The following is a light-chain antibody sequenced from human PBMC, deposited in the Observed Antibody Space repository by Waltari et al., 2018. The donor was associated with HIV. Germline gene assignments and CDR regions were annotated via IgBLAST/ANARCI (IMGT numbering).Light chain of an antibody. V-gene: IGLV1-40*01. CDR1: SSNIGAGYD. CDR2: RNS. CDR3: QSYDRSLTSWV. J-gene: IGLJ3*02. Sequence: QSVLPQPPSVSGAPGQRVTISCTGSSSNIGAGYDVHWYQQLPGTAPKLLIYRNSHRPSGVPDRFSGSNSGTSASLAITGLQTEDETVYYCQSYDRSLTSWVFGGGTKLTVL.